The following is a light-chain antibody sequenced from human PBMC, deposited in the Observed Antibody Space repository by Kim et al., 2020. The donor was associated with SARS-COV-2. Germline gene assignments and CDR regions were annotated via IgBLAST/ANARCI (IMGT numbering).Light chain of an antibody. Sequence: SVSPGQTASITCSGDKLGDKYACWYQQKPGQSPVLVIYQDSKRPSGIPERFSGSNSGNTATLTISGTQAMDEADYYCQAWDSSTAVFGGGTQLTLL. V-gene: IGLV3-1*01. J-gene: IGLJ3*02. CDR3: QAWDSSTAV. CDR1: KLGDKY. CDR2: QDS.